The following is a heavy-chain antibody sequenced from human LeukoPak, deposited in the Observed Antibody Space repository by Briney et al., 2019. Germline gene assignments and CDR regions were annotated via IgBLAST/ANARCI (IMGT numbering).Heavy chain of an antibody. D-gene: IGHD4-23*01. Sequence: GGPLRLSCEASGLTLSSLAMSWVRRAQGKGLEWVSAISGSGGSTNYRDYVKCGFTISRDNSKNTLYLQMISMRAEDTDVYYCANLLRSGGKPPDEYFQHWGQGTLVTVSS. V-gene: IGHV3-23*01. CDR2: ISGSGGST. J-gene: IGHJ1*01. CDR1: GLTLSSLA. CDR3: ANLLRSGGKPPDEYFQH.